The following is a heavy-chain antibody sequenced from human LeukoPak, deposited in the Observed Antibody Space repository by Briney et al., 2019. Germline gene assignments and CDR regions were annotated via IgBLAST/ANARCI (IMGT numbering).Heavy chain of an antibody. CDR3: ARSDHLSIAAAGIFDY. CDR1: GFTFSSYA. J-gene: IGHJ4*02. D-gene: IGHD6-13*01. CDR2: ISSNGGST. V-gene: IGHV3-64*01. Sequence: GGSLRLSCAASGFTFSSYAMHWVRQAPGKGLEYVSAISSNGGSTYYANSVKGGFTISRDNSKNTLYLQMGSLRAEDMAVYYCARSDHLSIAAAGIFDYWGQGTLVTVSS.